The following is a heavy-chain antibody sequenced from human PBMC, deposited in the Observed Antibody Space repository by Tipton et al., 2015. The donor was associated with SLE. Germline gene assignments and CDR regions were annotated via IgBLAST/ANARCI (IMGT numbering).Heavy chain of an antibody. CDR2: VFHSGTT. J-gene: IGHJ5*02. V-gene: IGHV4-38-2*02. Sequence: TLSLTCTVSGYSIGSGFYWGWIRQPPGKGLEWIATVFHSGTTYYSPSLRSRLSVSIDTSKNQFSLKLTSVTAADTAVYFCARDPYDSTWRNGWFDPWGQGTLVTVSS. CDR1: GYSIGSGFY. CDR3: ARDPYDSTWRNGWFDP. D-gene: IGHD6-13*01.